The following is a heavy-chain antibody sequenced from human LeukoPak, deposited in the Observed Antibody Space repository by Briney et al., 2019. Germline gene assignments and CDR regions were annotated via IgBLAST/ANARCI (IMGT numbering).Heavy chain of an antibody. V-gene: IGHV4-39*01. J-gene: IGHJ4*02. CDR1: GDSISSSSYY. CDR3: ARHMFRGYNGYFDY. Sequence: SETLSLTCTVSGDSISSSSYYWGWIRQPAGKGLEWIGSVYYSGSTYYNPSLKSRVTISVDTSKNQFSLKLTSVTAADTAVFYCARHMFRGYNGYFDYWGQGTLVTVSS. D-gene: IGHD3-22*01. CDR2: VYYSGST.